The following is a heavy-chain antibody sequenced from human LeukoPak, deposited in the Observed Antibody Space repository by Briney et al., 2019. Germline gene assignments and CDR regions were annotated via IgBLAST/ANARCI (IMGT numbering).Heavy chain of an antibody. CDR3: ARDDVTVAGRDY. CDR1: GFTFSSYA. Sequence: GGSLRLSCAASGFTFSSYAMSWVRQGPGKGLEWVSVIYSGGNTYYADSVKGRFTISRENSKNTLYLQMNSLRAEDTAVYYCARDDVTVAGRDYWGQGTLVTVSS. D-gene: IGHD6-19*01. J-gene: IGHJ4*02. CDR2: IYSGGNT. V-gene: IGHV3-23*03.